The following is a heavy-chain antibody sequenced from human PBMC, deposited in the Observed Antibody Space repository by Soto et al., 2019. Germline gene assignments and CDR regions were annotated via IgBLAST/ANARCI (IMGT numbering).Heavy chain of an antibody. CDR3: ARDSGCSGGSCYEEGNWFDP. CDR2: IYYSGST. J-gene: IGHJ5*02. Sequence: SEALSLSCTVSGGSIGRCYWIWIRQPPGKGLEWIGYIYYSGSTNYNPSLKSRVTISVDTSKNQFSLKLSSVSAADTAVYYCARDSGCSGGSCYEEGNWFDPWGQGLLVTVS. D-gene: IGHD2-15*01. V-gene: IGHV4-59*01. CDR1: GGSIGRCY.